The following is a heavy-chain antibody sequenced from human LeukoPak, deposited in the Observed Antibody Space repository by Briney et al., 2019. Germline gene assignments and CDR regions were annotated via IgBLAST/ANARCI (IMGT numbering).Heavy chain of an antibody. CDR2: INPSGDNT. D-gene: IGHD2-15*01. V-gene: IGHV1-46*01. CDR3: ASGHSGGSREGNYFDY. Sequence: GASVKVSCKASGYTFTNYYIHWVRQAPGQGLEWMGIINPSGDNTWYAQKFQGRVTMTRDMSTSTAYMELSSLRSEDTAVYYCASGHSGGSREGNYFDYWGQGTLVTVSS. CDR1: GYTFTNYY. J-gene: IGHJ4*02.